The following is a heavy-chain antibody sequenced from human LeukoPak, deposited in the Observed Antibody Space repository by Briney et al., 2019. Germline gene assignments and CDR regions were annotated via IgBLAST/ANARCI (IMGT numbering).Heavy chain of an antibody. CDR2: INHSGST. CDR1: GGSFSGYY. V-gene: IGHV4-34*01. D-gene: IGHD6-13*01. Sequence: SETLSLTCAVYGGSFSGYYWSWIRQPPGKGLEWIGEINHSGSTNYNPSLKSRVTISVDTSKNQFSLKLSSVTAADTAVYYCARGASYSSSWYAPFDYWGQGTLVTVSS. J-gene: IGHJ4*02. CDR3: ARGASYSSSWYAPFDY.